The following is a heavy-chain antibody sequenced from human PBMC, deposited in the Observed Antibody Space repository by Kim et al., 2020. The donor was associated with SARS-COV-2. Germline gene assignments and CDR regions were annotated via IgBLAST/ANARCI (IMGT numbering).Heavy chain of an antibody. D-gene: IGHD5-18*01. CDR2: IYYSGST. CDR3: ARQWIQLWLRNDY. Sequence: SETLSLTCTVSGGSISSSSYYWGWIRQPPGKGLEWIGSIYYSGSTYYNPSLKSRVTISVDTSKNQFSLKLSSVTAADTAVYYCARQWIQLWLRNDYWGQGTLVTVSS. CDR1: GGSISSSSYY. J-gene: IGHJ4*02. V-gene: IGHV4-39*01.